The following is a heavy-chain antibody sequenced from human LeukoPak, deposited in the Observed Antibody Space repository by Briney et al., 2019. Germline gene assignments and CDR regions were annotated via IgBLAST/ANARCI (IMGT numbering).Heavy chain of an antibody. CDR3: ARSSNHNDLYSY. CDR2: IIPMFGTA. Sequence: SVKVSCKASGGTCSSYSITWVRQAPGRGLEWMGGIIPMFGTANYAQKFQGRVTITADQSTSTAYMELSSLRSEDTAVYYCARSSNHNDLYSYWGQGTLVTVSS. CDR1: GGTCSSYS. D-gene: IGHD3-16*01. V-gene: IGHV1-69*01. J-gene: IGHJ4*02.